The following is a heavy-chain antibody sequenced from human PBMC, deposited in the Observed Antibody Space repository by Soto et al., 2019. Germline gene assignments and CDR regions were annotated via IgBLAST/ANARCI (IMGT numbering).Heavy chain of an antibody. Sequence: SLRLSCETSGFSFSVYGMHWVRQAPGKGLEWVAVIWYDASKQFYAASVEGRFTISRDNSKAILYLQMNSLRAEDTAVYYCAAWAEGATEVHWGQGTLVTVSS. J-gene: IGHJ4*02. CDR3: AAWAEGATEVH. V-gene: IGHV3-33*01. CDR1: GFSFSVYG. D-gene: IGHD2-15*01. CDR2: IWYDASKQ.